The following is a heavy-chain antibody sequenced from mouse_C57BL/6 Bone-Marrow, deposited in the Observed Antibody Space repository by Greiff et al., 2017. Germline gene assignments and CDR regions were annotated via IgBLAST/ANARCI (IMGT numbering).Heavy chain of an antibody. D-gene: IGHD2-2*01. Sequence: QVQLQQSGAELVKPGASVKLSCKASGYTFTSYWMQWVKQRPGQGLEWIGEIDPSDSYTNYNQKFKGKATLTVDTSSSTAYMQLSSLTSEDSAVYYCARWLALKGDYGGQGTSVTVSS. CDR3: ARWLALKGDY. V-gene: IGHV1-50*01. CDR1: GYTFTSYW. J-gene: IGHJ4*01. CDR2: IDPSDSYT.